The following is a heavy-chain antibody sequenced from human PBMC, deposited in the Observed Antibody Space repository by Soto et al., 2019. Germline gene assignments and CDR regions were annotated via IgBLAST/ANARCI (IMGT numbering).Heavy chain of an antibody. Sequence: SETLSLTCTVSGDSISSGNKYWSWIRQPPGKGLEWIGYIYSSGSTYYNPSLKSRLSISLHTSDNQFSLKFDSVTDADSAVYYCARVPSPFDYYYAMDVWGHGTTVTAP. J-gene: IGHJ6*02. V-gene: IGHV4-30-4*01. CDR3: ARVPSPFDYYYAMDV. CDR2: IYSSGST. CDR1: GDSISSGNKY. D-gene: IGHD3-16*01.